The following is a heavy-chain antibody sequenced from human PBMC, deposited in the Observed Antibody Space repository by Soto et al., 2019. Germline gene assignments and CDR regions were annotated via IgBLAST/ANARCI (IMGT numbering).Heavy chain of an antibody. J-gene: IGHJ4*02. D-gene: IGHD2-8*02. CDR3: ARSPSRGWCQVDY. CDR2: IIPILGIA. Sequence: QVQLVQSGAEVKKPGSSVKVSCKASGGTFSSYTISWVRQAPGQGLVWMGRIIPILGIANYAQKFQGRVTITADKSPSPANMVLRGMRSEVTAVYYCARSPSRGWCQVDYWGQGTLVTV. V-gene: IGHV1-69*02. CDR1: GGTFSSYT.